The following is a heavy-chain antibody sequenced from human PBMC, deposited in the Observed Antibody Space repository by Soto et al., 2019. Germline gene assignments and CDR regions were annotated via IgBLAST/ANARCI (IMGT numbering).Heavy chain of an antibody. CDR3: AKGRASDCPGCTQDY. CDR2: VSGSGDST. Sequence: EVQLLESGGGLAQPGGSLRLSCAASAFTFSSYAMSWVRQAPGKGLVWVSAVSGSGDSTYYADSVKGRFTISRDNSKNTLYLQMNSLRAEDTAVYYCAKGRASDCPGCTQDYWGQGTLVTVSS. CDR1: AFTFSSYA. D-gene: IGHD2-21*02. V-gene: IGHV3-23*01. J-gene: IGHJ4*02.